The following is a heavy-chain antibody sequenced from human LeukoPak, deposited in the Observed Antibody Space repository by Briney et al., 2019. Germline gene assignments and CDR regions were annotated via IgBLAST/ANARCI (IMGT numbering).Heavy chain of an antibody. J-gene: IGHJ5*02. V-gene: IGHV3-21*05. CDR1: GFTFSSYW. CDR3: ARVMIGTVNWFDP. CDR2: ISSSSTYS. Sequence: GGSLRLSCVASGFTFSSYWMHWVRQAPGKGLEWVSYISSSSTYSSYADSVKGRFTISRDNAKNSLYLQMNSLRAEDTAVYYCARVMIGTVNWFDPWGQGTLVTVSS. D-gene: IGHD3-22*01.